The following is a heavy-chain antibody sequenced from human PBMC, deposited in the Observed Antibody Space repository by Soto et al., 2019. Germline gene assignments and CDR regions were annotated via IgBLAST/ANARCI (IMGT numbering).Heavy chain of an antibody. V-gene: IGHV1-3*01. CDR1: GYTFTSYG. Sequence: ASVKVSCKASGYTFTSYGIHWVRQAPGQRLEWMGWINAANGDTKYSPKFQGRVTITRGTSASTAYMELSSLRSEDTAVYYCVRRHVSATGIDWFDPWGQGTLVTVS. CDR3: VRRHVSATGIDWFDP. CDR2: INAANGDT. D-gene: IGHD6-13*01. J-gene: IGHJ5*02.